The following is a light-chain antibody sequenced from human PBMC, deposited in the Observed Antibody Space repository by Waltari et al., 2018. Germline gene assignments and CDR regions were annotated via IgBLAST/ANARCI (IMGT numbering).Light chain of an antibody. CDR2: YDN. Sequence: SYVLTQPPSVSVAPGETARITCGGKNIERKSVHWYRQRPGQAPVVVISYDNDRAAGIPERFSGSNSGNTATLTISRVEAGDEADYYCQVWDANTDPGVFGTGTEVTVL. J-gene: IGLJ1*01. CDR3: QVWDANTDPGV. CDR1: NIERKS. V-gene: IGLV3-21*01.